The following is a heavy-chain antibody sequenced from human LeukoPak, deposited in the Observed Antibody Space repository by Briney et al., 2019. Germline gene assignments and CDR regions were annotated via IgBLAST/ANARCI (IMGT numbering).Heavy chain of an antibody. CDR2: IYTSGST. D-gene: IGHD4-23*01. CDR1: GGSISSGSYY. CDR3: ASVGGQSGNPN. J-gene: IGHJ4*02. V-gene: IGHV4-61*02. Sequence: KTSQTLSLTCTVSGGSISSGSYYWSWIRQPAGKGLEWIGRIYTSGSTNYNPSLKSRVTISVDTSKNQFSLKLSSVTAADTAVYYCASVGGQSGNPNWGQGTLVTVSS.